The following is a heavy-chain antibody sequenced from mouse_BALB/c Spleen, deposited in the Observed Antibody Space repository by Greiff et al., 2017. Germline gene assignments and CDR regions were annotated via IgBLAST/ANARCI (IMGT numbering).Heavy chain of an antibody. D-gene: IGHD1-2*01. J-gene: IGHJ4*01. V-gene: IGHV2-9*02. CDR2: IWAGGST. CDR1: GFSLTSYG. CDR3: ASNSLLRPFGAMDY. Sequence: QVQLKQSGPGLVAPSQSLSITCTVSGFSLTSYGVHWVRQPPGKGLEWLGVIWAGGSTNYNSALMSRLSISKDNSKSQVFLKMNSLQTDDTAMYYCASNSLLRPFGAMDYWGQGTSVTVSS.